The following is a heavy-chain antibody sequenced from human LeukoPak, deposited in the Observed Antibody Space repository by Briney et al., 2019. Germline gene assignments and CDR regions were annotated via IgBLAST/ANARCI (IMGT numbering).Heavy chain of an antibody. CDR2: ISSSGSTI. Sequence: GGSLRLSCAASGFTFSSYEMNWVRQAPGKGLEWVSYISSSGSTIYYADSVKGRFTVSRDNSNNTLYLQMNSLRAEDTAVFYCAKDLTFDYWGQGTLVTVSS. CDR1: GFTFSSYE. V-gene: IGHV3-48*03. CDR3: AKDLTFDY. J-gene: IGHJ4*02.